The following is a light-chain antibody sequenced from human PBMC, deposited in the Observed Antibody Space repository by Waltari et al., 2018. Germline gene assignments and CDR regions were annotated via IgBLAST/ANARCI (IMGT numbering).Light chain of an antibody. J-gene: IGLJ2*01. Sequence: QSALTQPRSVSGSPGQSVTISCPGTSRYVVGYNYVSWYQQHPGKPPKFMIYDVSERPSGVPDRFSGSKSGNTASLTISGLQAEDEADYYCCSYAGSYNLVFGGGTKLTVL. CDR3: CSYAGSYNLV. CDR1: SRYVVGYNY. V-gene: IGLV2-11*01. CDR2: DVS.